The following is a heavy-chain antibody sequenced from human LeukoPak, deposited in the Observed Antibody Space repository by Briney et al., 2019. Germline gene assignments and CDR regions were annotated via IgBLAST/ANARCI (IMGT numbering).Heavy chain of an antibody. V-gene: IGHV1-2*06. CDR1: GYTFTAYY. CDR2: INPNSGGT. Sequence: ASVKVSCKASGYTFTAYYMHWVRQAPGQGLEWMGRINPNSGGTHYAQKFQGRVTLTRDTSSTTAYMELRSLRADDTAVYYCAREAVYNNTWLVNGHWGQGTLVTVSS. J-gene: IGHJ4*02. CDR3: AREAVYNNTWLVNGH. D-gene: IGHD6-13*01.